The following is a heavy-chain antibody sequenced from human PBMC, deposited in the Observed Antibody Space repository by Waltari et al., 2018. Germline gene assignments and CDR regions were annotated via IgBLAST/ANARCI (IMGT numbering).Heavy chain of an antibody. CDR3: ARVSRSSGTYYYYMDV. D-gene: IGHD3-22*01. Sequence: QVQLQESGPGLVKPSETLSLTCTVSGDSITNYYWKWIRQLAGKGLEWIGRIYNSGTTNYNPSFQSRVTMSRDTSKNQFSLNLNSVTAADTAVYYCARVSRSSGTYYYYMDVWGTGTTVTVS. CDR1: GDSITNYY. J-gene: IGHJ6*03. V-gene: IGHV4-4*07. CDR2: IYNSGTT.